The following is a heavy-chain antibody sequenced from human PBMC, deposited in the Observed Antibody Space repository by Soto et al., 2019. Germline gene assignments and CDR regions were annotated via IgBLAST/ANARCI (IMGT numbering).Heavy chain of an antibody. Sequence: QVQLVQSGAEVKKPGASVKVSCKASGYTFTSYGISWVRQAPGQGLEWMGWISAYNGNTNYAQKLQGRVTMTTDTSTSTAYMELRSLRSDDTAVYYCARDGPYDFWSGYYRCYYGMDVWGQGTTVTVSS. CDR3: ARDGPYDFWSGYYRCYYGMDV. V-gene: IGHV1-18*01. J-gene: IGHJ6*02. D-gene: IGHD3-3*01. CDR2: ISAYNGNT. CDR1: GYTFTSYG.